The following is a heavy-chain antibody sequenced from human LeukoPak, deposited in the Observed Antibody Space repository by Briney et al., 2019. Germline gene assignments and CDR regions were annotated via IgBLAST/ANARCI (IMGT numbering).Heavy chain of an antibody. V-gene: IGHV3-21*01. J-gene: IGHJ4*02. CDR1: GFTFSSYS. Sequence: PGGSLRLSCAGSGFTFSSYSMNWVRQAPGKGLEWVSSISSSSSYIYYADSVKGRFTISRDNAKKSLYLRMNSLRAEDTAVYFCARFSGSGSYYLFSQEQSDYWGQGALVTVSS. D-gene: IGHD3-10*01. CDR3: ARFSGSGSYYLFSQEQSDY. CDR2: ISSSSSYI.